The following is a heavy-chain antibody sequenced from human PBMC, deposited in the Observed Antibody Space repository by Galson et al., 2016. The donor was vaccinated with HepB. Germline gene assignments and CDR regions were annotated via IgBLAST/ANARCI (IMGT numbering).Heavy chain of an antibody. J-gene: IGHJ4*02. CDR3: ARGPSTGAYHY. D-gene: IGHD2-8*02. V-gene: IGHV1-2*04. CDR1: GYPFTGYF. Sequence: SVKVSCKASGYPFTGYFIHWMRQAPGQGLEWMGWINPSTGDTNYAQRFQGWVTLTRDTPISTVHMELTSLTSDATAMYYRARGPSTGAYHYWGQGTLVTVSS. CDR2: INPSTGDT.